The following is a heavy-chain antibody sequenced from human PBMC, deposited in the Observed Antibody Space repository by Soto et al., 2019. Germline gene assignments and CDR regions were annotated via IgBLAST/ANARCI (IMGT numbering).Heavy chain of an antibody. CDR3: ARDGTVVVVGQRDAFDI. J-gene: IGHJ3*02. Sequence: QVQLVQSGAEVKKPGSSVKVSCKASGGTFSSYTISWVRQAPGQGLEWMGRIIPILGIANYAQKFQGRVTITADKSTSTAYMELSSLRSEDTAVYYCARDGTVVVVGQRDAFDIWGQGTMVTVSS. D-gene: IGHD2-15*01. V-gene: IGHV1-69*08. CDR1: GGTFSSYT. CDR2: IIPILGIA.